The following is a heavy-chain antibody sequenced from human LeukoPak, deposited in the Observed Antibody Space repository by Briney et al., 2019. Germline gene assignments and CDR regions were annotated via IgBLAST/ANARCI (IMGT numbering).Heavy chain of an antibody. V-gene: IGHV3-23*01. CDR2: ISGRGGST. CDR3: AKDQARIAAAGPFDY. Sequence: HPGGSLRLSCAASGFTFSDYNMSWVRQAPGKGLEWVSAISGRGGSTYYADSVKGRFTISRDNSKNTLYLQMNSLRAEDTAVYYCAKDQARIAAAGPFDYWGQGTLVTVSS. CDR1: GFTFSDYN. J-gene: IGHJ4*02. D-gene: IGHD6-13*01.